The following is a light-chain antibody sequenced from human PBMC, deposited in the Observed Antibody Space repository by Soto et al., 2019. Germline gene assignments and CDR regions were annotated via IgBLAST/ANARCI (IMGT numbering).Light chain of an antibody. Sequence: EIVLTQSPGTLSLSPGERATLSCRASQSVGRNYLAWYQQKPGQAPRLLIYGASNRATGIPDRFSGSGSGTDFTLTISRLEPEDFAVFYCQQYSGSKAFGQGTKGEIQ. CDR3: QQYSGSKA. CDR2: GAS. CDR1: QSVGRNY. V-gene: IGKV3-20*01. J-gene: IGKJ1*01.